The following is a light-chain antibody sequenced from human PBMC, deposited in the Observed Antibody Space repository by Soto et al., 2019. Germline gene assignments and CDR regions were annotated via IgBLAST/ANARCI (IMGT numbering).Light chain of an antibody. CDR1: QSVSTC. V-gene: IGKV3-11*01. CDR3: QQYSFMWT. Sequence: EIVLTQSPATLSLSPGERATLSCRASQSVSTCLAWYQQKPGQAPRLLIYDASNRATGIPARFSGSGSGTDFTLTINRLEPEDFAVYYCQQYSFMWTFGQGTKVDIK. CDR2: DAS. J-gene: IGKJ1*01.